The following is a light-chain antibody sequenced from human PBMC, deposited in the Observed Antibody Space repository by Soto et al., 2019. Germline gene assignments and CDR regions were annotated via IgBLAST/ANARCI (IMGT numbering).Light chain of an antibody. CDR1: SSDVGGYNY. J-gene: IGLJ1*01. CDR3: SSYAGSNTYV. Sequence: QSVLTQPPSASGSPGQSVTIPCTGTSSDVGGYNYVSWYQQHPGKAPKLIIYEVSKRPSGVPDRFSGSKSGNTASLTVSGLQAEDEADYYCSSYAGSNTYVFGSGTKLTVL. CDR2: EVS. V-gene: IGLV2-8*01.